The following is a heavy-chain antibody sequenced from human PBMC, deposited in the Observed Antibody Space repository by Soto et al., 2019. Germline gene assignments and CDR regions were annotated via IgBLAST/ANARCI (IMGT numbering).Heavy chain of an antibody. Sequence: SLRLSCAASGFIFKMYWMHWVRQSPGKGLVWISRIYNDGTYSDYADSVRGRFTISRDNVNDTLYLQMNNLRAEDSGLYYCTRGPRPISTGTGAYWGQGTQVTVSS. V-gene: IGHV3-74*01. CDR1: GFIFKMYW. J-gene: IGHJ4*02. CDR2: IYNDGTYS. D-gene: IGHD3-10*01. CDR3: TRGPRPISTGTGAY.